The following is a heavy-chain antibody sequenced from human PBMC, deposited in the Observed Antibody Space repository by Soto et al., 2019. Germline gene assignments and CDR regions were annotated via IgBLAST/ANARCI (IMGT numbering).Heavy chain of an antibody. CDR1: GFTFSNAW. J-gene: IGHJ6*02. Sequence: PGGSLRLSCAASGFTFSNAWMNWVRQAPGKGLEWVGRIKSKTDGRTTDYAAPVKGRFTISRDDSKNTLYLQMNSLKTEDTAVYYCTTSSVTTTIYDYYYYGMDVWGQGTTVTVSS. CDR2: IKSKTDGRTT. CDR3: TTSSVTTTIYDYYYYGMDV. V-gene: IGHV3-15*07. D-gene: IGHD4-17*01.